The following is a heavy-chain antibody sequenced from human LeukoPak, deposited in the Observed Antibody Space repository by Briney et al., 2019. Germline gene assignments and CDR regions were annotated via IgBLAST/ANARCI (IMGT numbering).Heavy chain of an antibody. Sequence: QTGGSLRLSCAASGFTFSSYGMHWVRQAPGKGLEWVAVISYDGSNKYYADSVKGRSTISRDNSKNTLYLQMNSLRAEDTAVYYCAKDYGQVHYYDSSGYYDYWGQGTLVTVSS. CDR2: ISYDGSNK. CDR1: GFTFSSYG. V-gene: IGHV3-30*18. J-gene: IGHJ4*02. D-gene: IGHD3-22*01. CDR3: AKDYGQVHYYDSSGYYDY.